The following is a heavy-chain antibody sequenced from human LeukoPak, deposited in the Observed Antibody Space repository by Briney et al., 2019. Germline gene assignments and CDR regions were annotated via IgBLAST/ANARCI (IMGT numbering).Heavy chain of an antibody. CDR1: GFTFSSYA. V-gene: IGHV3-30-3*01. D-gene: IGHD3-3*01. J-gene: IGHJ6*03. CDR3: ARDAGFPYYYIDV. CDR2: ISYDGSNK. Sequence: PGGSLRLSCAASGFTFSSYAMHWVRQAPGKGLEWVAVISYDGSNKYYADSVKGRFTISRDNSKNTLYLQMNSLRAEDTAVYYCARDAGFPYYYIDVWGKGTTVTVSS.